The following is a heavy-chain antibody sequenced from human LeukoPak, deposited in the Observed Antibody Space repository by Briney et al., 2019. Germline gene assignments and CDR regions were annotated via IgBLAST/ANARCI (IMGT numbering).Heavy chain of an antibody. CDR2: LNPNTGHA. V-gene: IGHV1-2*06. CDR1: AYDFTGYH. Sequence: RGASVTVSCKVVAYDFTGYHIHWVRQAPGQGPEWMGRLNPNTGHAVYAFKFQGRVTITRDTSSSTAYMEVTRLTSDDTALYYCAKDRDGADRIILWGQGTLVTVSS. CDR3: AKDRDGADRIIL. J-gene: IGHJ4*02. D-gene: IGHD5-24*01.